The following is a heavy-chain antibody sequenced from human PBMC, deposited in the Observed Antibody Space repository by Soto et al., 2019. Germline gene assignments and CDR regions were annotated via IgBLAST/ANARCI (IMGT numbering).Heavy chain of an antibody. J-gene: IGHJ6*02. CDR3: AIFVIDGYYEDYYYGMDL. CDR2: IYYSGST. V-gene: IGHV4-59*01. D-gene: IGHD3-22*01. CDR1: GGSISSYY. Sequence: SEPLSLTCTVSGGSISSYYWSWIQQHPGKGLEWIGYIYYSGSTNYNPSLKSRVTISVDTSKNQFSLKLSSVTAADKAVYYCAIFVIDGYYEDYYYGMDLWGQEATVTV.